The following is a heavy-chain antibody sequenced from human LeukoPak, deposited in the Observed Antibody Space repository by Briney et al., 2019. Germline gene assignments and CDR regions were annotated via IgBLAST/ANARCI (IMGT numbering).Heavy chain of an antibody. CDR3: ARRLTRPERFDS. CDR1: GGSISSSSYY. V-gene: IGHV4-39*07. D-gene: IGHD3-9*01. J-gene: IGHJ4*02. CDR2: IYYSGTT. Sequence: SETLSLTCTVSGGSISSSSYYWGWIRQPPGKGLEWIGSIYYSGTTFYNPSLKSRVTISLDASKNQFSLKLNSVTAADTAVFYCARRLTRPERFDSWGQGTLVTVSS.